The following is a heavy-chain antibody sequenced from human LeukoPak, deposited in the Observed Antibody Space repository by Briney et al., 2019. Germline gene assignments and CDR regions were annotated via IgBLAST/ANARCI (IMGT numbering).Heavy chain of an antibody. D-gene: IGHD2-8*01. J-gene: IGHJ3*02. V-gene: IGHV4-61*01. CDR1: GGSVSSGSYY. CDR2: IYYSGST. Sequence: PSETLSLTCTVSGGSVSSGSYYWSWTRQPPGKGLEWIGYIYYSGSTNYNPSLKSRVTISVDTSKNQFSLKLSSVTAADTAVYYCAKARYCTNGVCYMAPWAFDIWGQGTMVTVSS. CDR3: AKARYCTNGVCYMAPWAFDI.